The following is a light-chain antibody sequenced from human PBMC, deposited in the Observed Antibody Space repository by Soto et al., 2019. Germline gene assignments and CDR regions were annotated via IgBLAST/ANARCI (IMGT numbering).Light chain of an antibody. CDR1: QSISSW. CDR3: QQYKSYPYT. J-gene: IGKJ2*01. V-gene: IGKV1-5*03. CDR2: KAS. Sequence: DIQMTQSPSTLFASVGDRVNITCLASQSISSWLAWYQQKPVKAPKLLIYKASSLESGVPSRFSGSGFVTLFTLTISSLQPDDFATYYCQQYKSYPYTFGQGTKVDIK.